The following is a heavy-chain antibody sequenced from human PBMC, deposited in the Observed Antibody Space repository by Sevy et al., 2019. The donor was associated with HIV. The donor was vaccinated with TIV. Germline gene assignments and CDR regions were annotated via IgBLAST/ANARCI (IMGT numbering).Heavy chain of an antibody. J-gene: IGHJ4*02. Sequence: GGSLRLSCAASEFTFSSYNINWVRQAPGKGLEWVSSISGSSSYIYYAESVKGRFTISRDNAKKSLYLQMNSLRAEDTAVYYCARDGEGSGWDLYYFDYWGQGTLVTVSS. V-gene: IGHV3-21*01. CDR1: EFTFSSYN. CDR2: ISGSSSYI. D-gene: IGHD6-19*01. CDR3: ARDGEGSGWDLYYFDY.